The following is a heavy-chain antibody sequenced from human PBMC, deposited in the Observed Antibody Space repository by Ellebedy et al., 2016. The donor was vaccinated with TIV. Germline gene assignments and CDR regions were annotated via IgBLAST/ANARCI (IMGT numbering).Heavy chain of an antibody. CDR1: GFTFSSYA. D-gene: IGHD6-6*01. Sequence: PGGSLRLSCAASGFTFSSYAMSWVRQAPGKGLEWVSAISGSGGVPHYADPVKGRFTISRDNSKNTVYLQMSSLRAEDTAVYYCAKDAGGSSSSGLYGLDVWGQGTTVTVSS. CDR3: AKDAGGSSSSGLYGLDV. J-gene: IGHJ6*02. CDR2: ISGSGGVP. V-gene: IGHV3-23*01.